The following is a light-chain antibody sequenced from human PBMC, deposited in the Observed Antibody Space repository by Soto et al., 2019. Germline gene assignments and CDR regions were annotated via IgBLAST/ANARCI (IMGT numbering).Light chain of an antibody. Sequence: QSVLTQPAAVSGSDGQSITISCTGTSSDVGDYNSVSWYQQHPGKAPKLMIYEVSHRPSGVSHRFSGSKSGNTASLTISGLQGEDEADYYCSSYTSSNTYVFGTGTKVTVL. CDR2: EVS. J-gene: IGLJ1*01. CDR1: SSDVGDYNS. V-gene: IGLV2-14*01. CDR3: SSYTSSNTYV.